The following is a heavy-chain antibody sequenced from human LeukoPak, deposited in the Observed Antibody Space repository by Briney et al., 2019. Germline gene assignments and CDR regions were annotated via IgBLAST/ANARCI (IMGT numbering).Heavy chain of an antibody. D-gene: IGHD3-10*01. CDR2: INHSGST. CDR3: ARDRGFMVRGSMRGYDDYYYYMDV. Sequence: KPSETLSLTCAVYGGSFSGYYWSWIRQPPGKGLEWIGEINHSGSTNYNPSLKSRVTISVDTSKNQFSLKLSSVTAADTAVYYCARDRGFMVRGSMRGYDDYYYYMDVWGKGTTVTISS. CDR1: GGSFSGYY. V-gene: IGHV4-34*01. J-gene: IGHJ6*03.